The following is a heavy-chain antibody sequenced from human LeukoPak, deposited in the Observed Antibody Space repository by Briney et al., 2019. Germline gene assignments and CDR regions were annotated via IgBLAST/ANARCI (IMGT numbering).Heavy chain of an antibody. D-gene: IGHD1-1*01. J-gene: IGHJ4*02. Sequence: GGSLRLSCAASGFTFSSYWMHWVRQAPGKGLVWVSRINSDGSGTSYADSVKGRFTISRDNSKSTLSLQINSLRAEDTAVYYCARVIMRNDVVLDYWGQGTLVTVSS. CDR3: ARVIMRNDVVLDY. CDR2: INSDGSGT. V-gene: IGHV3-74*01. CDR1: GFTFSSYW.